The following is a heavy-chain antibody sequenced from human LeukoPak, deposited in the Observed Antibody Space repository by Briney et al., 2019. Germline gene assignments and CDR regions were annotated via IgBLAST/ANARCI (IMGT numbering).Heavy chain of an antibody. CDR3: ARDLTGAVFDF. J-gene: IGHJ4*02. D-gene: IGHD1-26*01. CDR2: ITSDGSST. CDR1: GFTFSSYW. Sequence: GGSLRLSCAASGFTFSSYWMHWVRPAPGKGRVCVSRITSDGSSTSYADSVRGRFTISRDNAKNTVYLQMNSLRAEDTAVYYCARDLTGAVFDFWGQGTLVTVSS. V-gene: IGHV3-74*01.